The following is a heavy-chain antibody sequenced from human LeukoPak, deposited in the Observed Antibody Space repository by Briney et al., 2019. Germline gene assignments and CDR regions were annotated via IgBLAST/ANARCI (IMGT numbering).Heavy chain of an antibody. D-gene: IGHD3-9*01. CDR2: ISSSGGST. CDR3: AKDLRYFDWLPMAHFDY. J-gene: IGHJ4*02. V-gene: IGHV3-23*01. CDR1: GFSFSSYA. Sequence: PGGSLRLSCAASGFSFSSYAMSWVRQAPGKGLEWVSTISSSGGSTDYADSVKGRFTISRDNSKNTLYLQMNSLRAEDTAIYYCAKDLRYFDWLPMAHFDYWGQGTLVTVSS.